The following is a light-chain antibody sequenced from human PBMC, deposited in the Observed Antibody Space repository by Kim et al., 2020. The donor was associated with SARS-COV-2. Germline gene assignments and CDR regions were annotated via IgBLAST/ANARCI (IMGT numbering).Light chain of an antibody. CDR3: SSYAGSDGYWV. V-gene: IGLV2-11*01. CDR1: SSDVGRYDY. J-gene: IGLJ3*02. CDR2: DVT. Sequence: QSALTQPRSVSGSPGQSVTISCTGTSSDVGRYDYVSWYQHHPGKVPKLMIYDVTKRPSGVPDRLSGSKSGNTASLTISGLQAEDEADYYCSSYAGSDGYWVFGGGTKLTVL.